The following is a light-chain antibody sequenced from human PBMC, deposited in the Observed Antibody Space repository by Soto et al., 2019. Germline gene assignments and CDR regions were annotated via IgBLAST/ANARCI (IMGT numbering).Light chain of an antibody. CDR3: SSYTSSSTL. V-gene: IGLV2-14*01. Sequence: QSALTPPASVSGSPGQSITISCTGTSSDVGGYNYVSWYQQLPGKAPKLMIYDVSNRPSGVSTRFSGSKSGHTASLALSGLQAEDEADYYCSSYTSSSTLFGGGTKLTVL. J-gene: IGLJ2*01. CDR1: SSDVGGYNY. CDR2: DVS.